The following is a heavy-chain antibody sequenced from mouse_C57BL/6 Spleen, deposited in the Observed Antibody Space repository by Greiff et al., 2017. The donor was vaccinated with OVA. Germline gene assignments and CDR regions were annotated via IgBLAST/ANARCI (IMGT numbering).Heavy chain of an antibody. Sequence: QVQLQQSGAELVKPGASVKMSCKASGYTFTPYSIEWMKQNHGTSLEWIGNFHPYNDDTKYNEKFKVQATLTVEKSSSSVYLELSRLTSADSAVYYCSRSTTVVEGYAMDYWGQGTSVTVSS. D-gene: IGHD1-1*01. CDR3: SRSTTVVEGYAMDY. V-gene: IGHV1-47*01. J-gene: IGHJ4*01. CDR1: GYTFTPYS. CDR2: FHPYNDDT.